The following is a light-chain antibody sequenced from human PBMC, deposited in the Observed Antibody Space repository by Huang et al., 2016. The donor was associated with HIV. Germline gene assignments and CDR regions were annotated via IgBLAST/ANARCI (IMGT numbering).Light chain of an antibody. Sequence: DIQMTQSPSSLSASVGDRVTITFRASQGIGNSLAWYQQKPEKAPRLLLYATSRLESGVPSRFSGSGSGTHYTRTISTLQPEDIASYYCQQYHGIPWTFGQGTKVEIK. CDR2: ATS. CDR3: QQYHGIPWT. CDR1: QGIGNS. V-gene: IGKV1-NL1*01. J-gene: IGKJ1*01.